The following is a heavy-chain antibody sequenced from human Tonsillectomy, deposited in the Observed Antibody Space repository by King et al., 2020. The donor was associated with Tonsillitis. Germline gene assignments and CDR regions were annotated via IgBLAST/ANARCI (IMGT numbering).Heavy chain of an antibody. J-gene: IGHJ4*02. CDR2: IYHTGST. CDR1: GGSVSSGGYY. CDR3: ARAGYLDSSCYGVLFDL. D-gene: IGHD3-22*01. V-gene: IGHV4-31*03. Sequence: VQLQESGPGLVKSSQTLSLTCTVSGGSVSSGGYYWSWIRQHPGKGLEWIGYIYHTGSTYYNPSLKSRLIISVDTSKNQFSLNLSSVTAADTAVYYCARAGYLDSSCYGVLFDLWGQGTLVTVSS.